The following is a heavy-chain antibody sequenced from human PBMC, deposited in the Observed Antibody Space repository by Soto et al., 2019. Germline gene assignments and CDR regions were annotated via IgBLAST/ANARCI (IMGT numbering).Heavy chain of an antibody. CDR2: IDHSGST. CDR3: ARRGGGNYPFYFDY. CDR1: GGSFSGYY. D-gene: IGHD1-26*01. V-gene: IGHV4-34*01. J-gene: IGHJ4*02. Sequence: QVQLQQWGAGLLKPSETLSLTCGVYGGSFSGYYWSWIRQPPGKGLEWIGEIDHSGSTNYNPSLKSRFSISVDTSKRQFSLKLSFVTAADTAVYYCARRGGGNYPFYFDYWGQGALVTVSS.